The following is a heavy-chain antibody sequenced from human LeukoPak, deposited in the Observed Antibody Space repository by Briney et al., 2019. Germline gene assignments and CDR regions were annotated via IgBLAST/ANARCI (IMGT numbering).Heavy chain of an antibody. Sequence: GGSLRLSCAASGFSFITYNMNWVRQAPGKGLEWVSAISGSGGSTYYADSVEGRFTISRDNSKNTLYLQMNSLRAEDTAVYYCAKKTGIVVVIPDDAFDIWGQGTMVTVSS. V-gene: IGHV3-23*01. D-gene: IGHD3-22*01. J-gene: IGHJ3*02. CDR2: ISGSGGST. CDR1: GFSFITYN. CDR3: AKKTGIVVVIPDDAFDI.